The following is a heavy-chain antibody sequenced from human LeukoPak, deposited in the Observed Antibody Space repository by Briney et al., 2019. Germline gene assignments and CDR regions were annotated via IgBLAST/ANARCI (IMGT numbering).Heavy chain of an antibody. CDR3: AKGPQSTYYYYMDV. V-gene: IGHV3-23*01. D-gene: IGHD2-2*01. CDR2: ISGSGGST. Sequence: GGSLRLSRAASGFTFSGYAMSWARQAPGKGLEWVSGISGSGGSTYYADSVKGRFTISRDNSKNTLYLQMNSLRAEDTAVYYCAKGPQSTYYYYMDVWGKGTTVTVSS. J-gene: IGHJ6*03. CDR1: GFTFSGYA.